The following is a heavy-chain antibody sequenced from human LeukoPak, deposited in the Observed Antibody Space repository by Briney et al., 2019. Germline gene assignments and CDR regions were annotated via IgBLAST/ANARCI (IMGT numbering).Heavy chain of an antibody. CDR1: GSPFSTYA. J-gene: IGHJ4*02. CDR3: AKDVYGDYGGLDY. D-gene: IGHD4-17*01. CDR2: IRGGDGST. Sequence: GGSLRLSCAASGSPFSTYAMSWVRQAPGKGLEWVSSIRGGDGSTYYADSVKGRFAISRDNSKNTLYLQMNSLRAEDTAVYYCAKDVYGDYGGLDYWGQGTLVTVSS. V-gene: IGHV3-23*01.